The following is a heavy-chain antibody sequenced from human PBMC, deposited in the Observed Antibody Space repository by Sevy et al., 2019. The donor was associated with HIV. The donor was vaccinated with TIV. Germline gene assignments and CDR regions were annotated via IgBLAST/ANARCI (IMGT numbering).Heavy chain of an antibody. Sequence: SETLSLTCTVSGGSISSLYWNWIRQPPGKGLEWIANIYYNGHINFNPSLKSRVTLSLDTSKNQFSLRLSSVTAADTAMYYCAGENAWGRGYSWGQGTLVTVSS. J-gene: IGHJ4*02. CDR1: GGSISSLY. CDR2: IYYNGHI. CDR3: AGENAWGRGYS. V-gene: IGHV4-59*08. D-gene: IGHD1-26*01.